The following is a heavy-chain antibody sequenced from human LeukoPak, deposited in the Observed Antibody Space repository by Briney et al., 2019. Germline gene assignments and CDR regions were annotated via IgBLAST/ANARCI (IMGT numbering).Heavy chain of an antibody. V-gene: IGHV3-7*01. D-gene: IGHD6-19*01. J-gene: IGHJ4*02. CDR3: AKAHSSGWYYFDY. CDR1: GFTFSSYW. CDR2: IKQDGSEK. Sequence: GGSLRLSCAASGFTFSSYWMSWVRQAPGKGLEWVANIKQDGSEKYYVDSVKGRFTISRDNSKNTLYLQMNSLRAEDTAVYYCAKAHSSGWYYFDYWGQGTLVTVSS.